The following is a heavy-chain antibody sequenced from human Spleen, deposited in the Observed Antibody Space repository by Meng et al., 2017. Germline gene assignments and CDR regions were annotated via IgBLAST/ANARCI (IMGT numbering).Heavy chain of an antibody. D-gene: IGHD3-10*01. CDR2: ISSSATAI. V-gene: IGHV3-11*04. CDR3: ARDYRVTYYYSSGSLHYFDN. Sequence: GESLKISCAGSGFSFSDYRMSWIRQAPGKGLEWVSSISSSATAIYYADSVEGRFTISRDNARKSLYLQMNSLRDEDTAVYYCARDYRVTYYYSSGSLHYFDNWGQGTLVTVSS. J-gene: IGHJ4*02. CDR1: GFSFSDYR.